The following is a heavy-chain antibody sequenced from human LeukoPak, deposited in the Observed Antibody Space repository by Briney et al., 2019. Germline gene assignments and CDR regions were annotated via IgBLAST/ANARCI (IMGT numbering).Heavy chain of an antibody. V-gene: IGHV4-30-4*01. CDR1: GGSISSGDYY. CDR3: ARGGTVYYYDSSGYYHPDI. D-gene: IGHD3-22*01. Sequence: SETLSLTCTVSGGSISSGDYYWSWIRQPPGKGLERIGYIYYSGSTYYNPSLKSRVTISVDTSKNQFSLKLSSVTAADTAVYYCARGGTVYYYDSSGYYHPDIWGQGTMVTVSS. J-gene: IGHJ3*02. CDR2: IYYSGST.